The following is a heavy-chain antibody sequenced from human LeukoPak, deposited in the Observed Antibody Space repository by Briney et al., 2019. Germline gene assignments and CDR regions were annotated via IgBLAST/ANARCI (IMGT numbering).Heavy chain of an antibody. CDR3: AKDGGSDPDSFDI. CDR1: GFTFSSYG. CDR2: IKQDGSEK. D-gene: IGHD2-15*01. J-gene: IGHJ3*02. Sequence: GGSLRLSCAASGFTFSSYGMHWVRQAPGKGLEWVANIKQDGSEKYYVDSVKGRFTISRDNTKNSLYLQMNSLRAEDTAVYYCAKDGGSDPDSFDIWGQGTMVTVSS. V-gene: IGHV3-30*02.